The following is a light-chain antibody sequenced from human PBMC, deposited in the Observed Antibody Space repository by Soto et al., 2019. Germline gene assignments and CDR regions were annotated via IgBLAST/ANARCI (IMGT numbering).Light chain of an antibody. CDR2: ASS. CDR1: QSISTY. Sequence: DIPMTQSPSSLSASVGDRVTITCRASQSISTYLHWYQQKPGKAPKLLIYASSSLQRGVPSRFAGSGSETYFTLTISSLHPEDSATYYCQQSYNARWTFGQGTTVEVK. J-gene: IGKJ1*01. V-gene: IGKV1-39*01. CDR3: QQSYNARWT.